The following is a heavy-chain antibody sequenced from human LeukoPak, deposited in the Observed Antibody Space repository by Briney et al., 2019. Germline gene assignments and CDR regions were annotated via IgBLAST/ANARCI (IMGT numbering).Heavy chain of an antibody. CDR1: GFTFSSYA. CDR2: ISGSGGST. V-gene: IGHV3-23*01. D-gene: IGHD3-16*02. CDR3: AKDREGAIADYFDC. J-gene: IGHJ4*02. Sequence: GGSLRLSCAASGFTFSSYAMSWVRQAPGKGLEWVSSISGSGGSTYYADSVKGRFTISRDNSKNTLYLQMNSLRGEDTAVYYCAKDREGAIADYFDCWGQGTLVTASS.